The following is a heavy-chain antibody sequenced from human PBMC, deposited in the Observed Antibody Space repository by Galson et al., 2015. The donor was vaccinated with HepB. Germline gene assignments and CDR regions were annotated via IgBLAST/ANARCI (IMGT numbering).Heavy chain of an antibody. CDR2: ISYDGSNK. D-gene: IGHD6-19*01. J-gene: IGHJ3*02. Sequence: SLRLSCAASGFTFSSYGMHWVRQAPGKGLEWVAVISYDGSNKYYADSVKGRFTISRDNSKNTLYLQMNSLRAEDTAVYYCAKDAERGFKYSSGWYGAFDIWGQGTMVTVSS. CDR3: AKDAERGFKYSSGWYGAFDI. CDR1: GFTFSSYG. V-gene: IGHV3-30*18.